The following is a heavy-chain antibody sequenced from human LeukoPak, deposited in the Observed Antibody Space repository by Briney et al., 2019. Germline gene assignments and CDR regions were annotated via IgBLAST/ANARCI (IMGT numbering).Heavy chain of an antibody. J-gene: IGHJ4*02. CDR2: IKTDGSEK. V-gene: IGHV3-7*03. D-gene: IGHD2-2*01. Sequence: GGSLRLSCEGSGFTFSNYWMGWVRQAPGKGLQWVANIKTDGSEKYYVDSVKGRFTISRDNAKNSLYLQMNSLRAEDTALYYCAKDHCSTSCGPAWGFWGQGTLVTVSS. CDR1: GFTFSNYW. CDR3: AKDHCSTSCGPAWGF.